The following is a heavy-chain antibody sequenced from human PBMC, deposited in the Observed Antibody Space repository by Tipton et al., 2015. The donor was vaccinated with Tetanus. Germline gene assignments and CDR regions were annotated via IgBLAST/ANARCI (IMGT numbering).Heavy chain of an antibody. CDR2: IFYSGNT. D-gene: IGHD6-6*01. CDR3: ATSKGGAARPRFDY. Sequence: LRLSCTVSGGSISTYYWSWIRQPPGKGLEWIGYIFYSGNTNYNPSLKTRVTISVDTSKNQFSLKLSSVTAADTAVYYCATSKGGAARPRFDYWGQVTLVTVSS. J-gene: IGHJ4*02. CDR1: GGSISTYY. V-gene: IGHV4-59*01.